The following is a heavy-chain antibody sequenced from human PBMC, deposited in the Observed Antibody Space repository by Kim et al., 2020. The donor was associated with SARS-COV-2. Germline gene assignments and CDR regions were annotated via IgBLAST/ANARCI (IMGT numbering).Heavy chain of an antibody. Sequence: GGSLRLSCAASGFTFDDYAIHWVRQAPGKGLEWVSGINWNSGSVAYVDSVKGRFTISRDNAKNSLYLQMNSLKTEDTALYYCAKDSKAMADWRGWFDPWGQGTLVTVSS. D-gene: IGHD6-19*01. CDR3: AKDSKAMADWRGWFDP. CDR2: INWNSGSV. CDR1: GFTFDDYA. V-gene: IGHV3-9*01. J-gene: IGHJ5*02.